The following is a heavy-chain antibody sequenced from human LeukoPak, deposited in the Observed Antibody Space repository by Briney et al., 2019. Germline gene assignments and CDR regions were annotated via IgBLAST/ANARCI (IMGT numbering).Heavy chain of an antibody. V-gene: IGHV3-11*04. CDR3: AKDSGSYYSA. D-gene: IGHD1-26*01. J-gene: IGHJ4*02. CDR2: ISGAGSII. CDR1: GFSFGDYY. Sequence: GGSLRLSCAASGFSFGDYYMSWIRQAPGKGLELVSYISGAGSIIYNIDSVKGRFTISRDNAKNSLYLQMNSLRAEDTAVYYCAKDSGSYYSAWGQGTLVTVSS.